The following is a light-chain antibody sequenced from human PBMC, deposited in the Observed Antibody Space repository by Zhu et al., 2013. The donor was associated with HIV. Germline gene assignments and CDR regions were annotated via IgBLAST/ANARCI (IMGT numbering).Light chain of an antibody. J-gene: IGLJ3*02. CDR2: EVS. CDR1: SSDIGSYNR. V-gene: IGLV2-23*02. CDR3: CSYVGSSTWV. Sequence: QSALTQPPSVSGSPGQSVTISCTGTSSDIGSYNRVSWYQQAPGTAPKIMIYEVSKRPSGLSNRFSGSKSGNTASLTISGLQAEDEADYYCCSYVGSSTWVFGGGTRLTVL.